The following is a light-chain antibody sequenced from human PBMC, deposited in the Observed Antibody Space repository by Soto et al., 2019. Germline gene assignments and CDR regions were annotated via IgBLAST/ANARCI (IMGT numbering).Light chain of an antibody. CDR3: QQYKTYSQGFT. V-gene: IGKV1-5*03. CDR1: QSIGSS. Sequence: DIQLTQFPPTLSASVGDRVTITCRTSQSIGSSLAWYQQKVGKAPKLLIYQASNLESGVPSRFSGSGSGTEFTLTISSLQPDDFAAYYCQQYKTYSQGFTFGGGTKVEIK. CDR2: QAS. J-gene: IGKJ4*01.